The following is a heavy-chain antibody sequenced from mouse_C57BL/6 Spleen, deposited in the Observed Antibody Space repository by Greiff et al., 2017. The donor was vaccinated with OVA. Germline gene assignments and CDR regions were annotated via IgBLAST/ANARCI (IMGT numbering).Heavy chain of an antibody. CDR1: GFAFSSSW. J-gene: IGHJ2*01. CDR2: IYPEDGDT. Sequence: QVHVKQSGPELVKPGASVKISCTASGFAFSSSWMNWVKQRPGKGLEWIGRIYPEDGDTKYKGKFKGKATLTAAKSSSTAYLQLSSLTSEDAAVYLCVRGGDYFDYWGQGTTLTVSS. CDR3: VRGGDYFDY. V-gene: IGHV1-82*01.